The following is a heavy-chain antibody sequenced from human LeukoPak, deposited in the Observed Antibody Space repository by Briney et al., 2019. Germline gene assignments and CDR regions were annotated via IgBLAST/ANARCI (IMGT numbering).Heavy chain of an antibody. CDR2: ISYDGSNK. D-gene: IGHD3-22*01. Sequence: GGSLRLFCAASGFTFSSYGMHWVRQAPGKGLEWVAVISYDGSNKYYADSVKGRFTISRDNSKNTLYLQMNSLRAEDTAVYYCAKDYDSSGISTPWGQGTLVTVSS. CDR1: GFTFSSYG. CDR3: AKDYDSSGISTP. V-gene: IGHV3-30*18. J-gene: IGHJ5*02.